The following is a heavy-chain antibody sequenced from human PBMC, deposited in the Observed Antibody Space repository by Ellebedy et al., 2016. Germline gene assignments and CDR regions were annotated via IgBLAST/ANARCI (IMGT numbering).Heavy chain of an antibody. V-gene: IGHV4-39*07. J-gene: IGHJ4*02. D-gene: IGHD6-19*01. CDR2: IYYSGST. CDR3: ARATPGIAVADTGNFFDY. Sequence: SETLSLTXTVSGGSISSSSYYWGWIRQPPGKGLEWIGSIYYSGSTYYNPSLKSRVTISVDTSKNQFSLKLSSVTAADTAVYYCARATPGIAVADTGNFFDYWGQGTLVTVSS. CDR1: GGSISSSSYY.